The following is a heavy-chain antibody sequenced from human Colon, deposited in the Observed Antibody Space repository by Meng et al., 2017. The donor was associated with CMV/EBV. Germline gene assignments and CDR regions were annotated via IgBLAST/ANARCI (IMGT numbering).Heavy chain of an antibody. Sequence: GESLKISCAASGFTFSSYAMHWVRQAPGKGLEWVAAISYDGSNKYYADSVKGRFTISRNNYKNTLYLKINSLGAEDTAEYYCYSYYYYSSGYSDYWGQGTMVTVSS. V-gene: IGHV3-30-3*01. J-gene: IGHJ4*02. D-gene: IGHD3-22*01. CDR2: ISYDGSNK. CDR3: YSYYYYSSGYSDY. CDR1: GFTFSSYA.